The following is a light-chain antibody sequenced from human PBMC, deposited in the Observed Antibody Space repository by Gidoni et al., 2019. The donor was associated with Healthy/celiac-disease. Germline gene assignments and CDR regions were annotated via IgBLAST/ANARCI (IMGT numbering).Light chain of an antibody. CDR2: AAS. Sequence: DIQMTQSPSSLSVYVGDRVTLTCRASQSISSYLKWYQQKPGKAAKLLIYAASSLQSGVPSRFSGSGSGTDFTLTISSLQPEDFATYYCQQSYSTLLFTFGPETKVDIK. V-gene: IGKV1-39*01. J-gene: IGKJ3*01. CDR3: QQSYSTLLFT. CDR1: QSISSY.